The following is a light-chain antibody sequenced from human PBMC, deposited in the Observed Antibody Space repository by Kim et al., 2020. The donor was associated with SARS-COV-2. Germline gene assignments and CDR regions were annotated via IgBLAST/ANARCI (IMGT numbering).Light chain of an antibody. Sequence: GETVTLTCGSSTGDVTSGHWPYWFQQKPGQAPRTLIYDTVNKYSWVPARFSGSLLGGRAALTLSGAQPEDEADYYCLLFYTDTRPVFGGGTKLTVL. CDR3: LLFYTDTRPV. V-gene: IGLV7-46*01. CDR1: TGDVTSGHW. J-gene: IGLJ3*02. CDR2: DTV.